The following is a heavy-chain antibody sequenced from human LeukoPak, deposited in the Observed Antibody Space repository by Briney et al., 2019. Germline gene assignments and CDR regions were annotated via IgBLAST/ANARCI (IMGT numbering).Heavy chain of an antibody. D-gene: IGHD3-22*01. V-gene: IGHV1-18*01. J-gene: IGHJ4*02. Sequence: ASVKVSCKASGYTFTSYGISWVRQAPGQGLEWMGWISAYNGNTNYAQKLQGRVTMTTDTSTSTAYMELRSLRSDDTAVYYCARGFAYYDSSGYSRALDYWGQGTLVTVSS. CDR1: GYTFTSYG. CDR3: ARGFAYYDSSGYSRALDY. CDR2: ISAYNGNT.